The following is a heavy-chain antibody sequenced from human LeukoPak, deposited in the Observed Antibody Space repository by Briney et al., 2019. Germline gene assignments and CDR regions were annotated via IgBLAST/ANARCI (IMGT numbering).Heavy chain of an antibody. J-gene: IGHJ4*02. V-gene: IGHV3-53*01. D-gene: IGHD4-23*01. CDR3: ARRGDGGRSFDY. CDR2: IYGGGST. Sequence: PGGSLRLSCAASGFTFSNAWMNWVRQAPGKGLEWVSLIYGGGSTYYADSVKGRFTISRDNSKNTLYLQMNSLRAEDTAVYYCARRGDGGRSFDYWGQGTLVTVSS. CDR1: GFTFSNAW.